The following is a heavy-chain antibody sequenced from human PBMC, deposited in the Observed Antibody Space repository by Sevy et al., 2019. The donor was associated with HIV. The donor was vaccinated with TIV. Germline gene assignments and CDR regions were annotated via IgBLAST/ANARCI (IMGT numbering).Heavy chain of an antibody. CDR3: AGAGYGSGSYYPYYYYYGMDV. V-gene: IGHV1-69*13. CDR2: IIPIFGTA. Sequence: ASVKVSCKASGGTFSSYAISWVRQAPGQGLEWMGGIIPIFGTANYAQKFQGRVTITADESTSTAYVELSSLRSEDKAVCYCAGAGYGSGSYYPYYYYYGMDVWGQGTTGTVSS. D-gene: IGHD3-10*01. CDR1: GGTFSSYA. J-gene: IGHJ6*02.